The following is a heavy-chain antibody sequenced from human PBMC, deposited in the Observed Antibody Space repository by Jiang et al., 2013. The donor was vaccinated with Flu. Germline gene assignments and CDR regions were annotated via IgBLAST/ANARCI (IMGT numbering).Heavy chain of an antibody. CDR1: GYSFTSYW. J-gene: IGHJ4*02. CDR2: IYPGDSDT. V-gene: IGHV5-51*03. D-gene: IGHD2-2*01. Sequence: GAEVKKPGESLKISCKGSGYSFTSYWIGWVRQMPGKGLEWMGIIYPGDSDTRYSPSFQGQVTISADKSISTAYLQWSSLKASDTAMYYCAVGAVPAAIEYYFDYWGQGTLVTVSS. CDR3: AVGAVPAAIEYYFDY.